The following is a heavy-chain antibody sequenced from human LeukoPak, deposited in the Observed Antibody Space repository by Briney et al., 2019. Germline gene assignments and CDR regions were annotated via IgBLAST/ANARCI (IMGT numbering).Heavy chain of an antibody. CDR3: ARGYCSGGSCYEFDP. V-gene: IGHV1-2*06. CDR1: GYTFTGYY. D-gene: IGHD2-15*01. Sequence: ASVKVSCKASGYTFTGYYMHWVRQAPGQGLGWMGRINPNSGGTNYAQKFQGRVTMTRDTSISTAYMELSRLRSDDTAVYYCARGYCSGGSCYEFDPWGQGTLVTVSS. J-gene: IGHJ5*02. CDR2: INPNSGGT.